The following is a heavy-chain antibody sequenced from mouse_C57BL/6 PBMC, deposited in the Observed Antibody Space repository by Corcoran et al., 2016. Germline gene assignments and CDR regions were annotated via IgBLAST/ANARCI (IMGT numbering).Heavy chain of an antibody. CDR2: INTYSGVP. CDR1: GYTFTTYG. D-gene: IGHD1-1*01. V-gene: IGHV9-3*01. J-gene: IGHJ2*01. CDR3: AKRYYGSSYYFDY. Sequence: QIQLEQSGPELKKPGETVKISCKASGYTFTTYGMSWVKQAPGKGLKWMGWINTYSGVPTYADDFKGRFAFSLETSASTAYLQINNLKNEDTATYFCAKRYYGSSYYFDYWGQGTTLTVSS.